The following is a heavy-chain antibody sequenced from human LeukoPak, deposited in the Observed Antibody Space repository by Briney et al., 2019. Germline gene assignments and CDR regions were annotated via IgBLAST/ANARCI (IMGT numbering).Heavy chain of an antibody. D-gene: IGHD3-16*01. CDR3: ARSSVGGMYYFDY. CDR2: ISGGGDGT. V-gene: IGHV3-23*01. J-gene: IGHJ4*01. CDR1: AFTFSGYA. Sequence: GGSLRLSCAASAFTFSGYAMNWVRQGPGKGLEWVSVISGGGDGTYYADSVKGRFTISRDNSRNTLYLQMNSLRAEDTAVYYCARSSVGGMYYFDYWGYGALVTVSS.